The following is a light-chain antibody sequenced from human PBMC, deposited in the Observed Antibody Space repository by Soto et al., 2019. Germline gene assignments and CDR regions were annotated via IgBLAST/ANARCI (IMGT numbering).Light chain of an antibody. CDR1: QDVSQW. J-gene: IGKJ2*01. Sequence: DIQMTQSPSTLSASVGDRVIITCRASQDVSQWLAWYQQKPGKAPKLLIYKASQLESGVPSRFSGRGSGTEFTLTISDLQPDDFATYFCQQDDCDSYTFGQGPKLDIK. CDR2: KAS. V-gene: IGKV1-5*03. CDR3: QQDDCDSYT.